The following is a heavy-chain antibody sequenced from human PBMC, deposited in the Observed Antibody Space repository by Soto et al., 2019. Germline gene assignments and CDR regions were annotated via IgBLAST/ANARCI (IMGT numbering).Heavy chain of an antibody. CDR1: GGSISSSSYY. D-gene: IGHD3-22*01. CDR2: IYYSGST. CDR3: ARIAYYYDSSGSPGARFDP. V-gene: IGHV4-39*01. Sequence: QLQLQESGPGLVKPSETLSLTCTVSGGSISSSSYYWGWIRQPPGKGLEWIGGIYYSGSTYYNPSLKSRVTISGDTSKNQFSLKLSSLTAADTAVYYCARIAYYYDSSGSPGARFDPWGQGTLVTVSS. J-gene: IGHJ5*02.